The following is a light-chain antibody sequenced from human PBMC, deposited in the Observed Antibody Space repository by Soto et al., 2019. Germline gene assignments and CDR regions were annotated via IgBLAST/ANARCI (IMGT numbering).Light chain of an antibody. CDR3: QQYNDWPLT. CDR2: GAF. J-gene: IGKJ1*01. CDR1: XXVRSN. V-gene: IGKV3-15*01. Sequence: VSPGEXATXSCRAXXXVRSNLAWYQQKPGQAPSLLIYGAFTRATGIPTRFSGTGSGTEFTLTISSLQSEDFALYYCQQYNDWPLTFGQGTKVEV.